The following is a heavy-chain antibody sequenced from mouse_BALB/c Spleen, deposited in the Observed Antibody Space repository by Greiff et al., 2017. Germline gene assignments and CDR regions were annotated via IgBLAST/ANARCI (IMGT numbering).Heavy chain of an antibody. CDR2: IYPGDGDT. J-gene: IGHJ2*01. CDR1: GYTFTSYW. D-gene: IGHD2-4*01. CDR3: ARGITTWYYFDY. V-gene: IGHV1-87*01. Sequence: QVQLQQSGAELARPGASVKLSCKASGYTFTSYWMQWVKQRPGQGLEWIGAIYPGDGDTRYTQKFKGKATLTADKSSSTAYMQLSSLASEDSAVYYCARGITTWYYFDYWGQGTTLTVSS.